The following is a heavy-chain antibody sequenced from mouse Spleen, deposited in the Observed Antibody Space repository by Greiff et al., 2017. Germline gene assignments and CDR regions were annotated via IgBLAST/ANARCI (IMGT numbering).Heavy chain of an antibody. CDR1: GFTFSDYY. J-gene: IGHJ4*01. D-gene: IGHD1-1*01. Sequence: EVKLVASGGGLVQPGGSLKLSCATSGFTFSDYYMYWVRQTPEKRLEWVAYISNGGGSTYYPDTVKGRFTISRDNAKNTLYLQMSRLKSEDTAMYYCAGDSYYYGSSYAMDYWGQGTSVTVSS. CDR2: ISNGGGST. V-gene: IGHV5-12*02. CDR3: AGDSYYYGSSYAMDY.